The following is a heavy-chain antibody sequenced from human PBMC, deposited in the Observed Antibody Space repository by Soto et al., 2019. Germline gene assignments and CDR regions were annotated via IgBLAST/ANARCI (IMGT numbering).Heavy chain of an antibody. D-gene: IGHD6-13*01. CDR2: IIPVLGTP. CDR1: GGTFTSIA. Sequence: QVHLVQSSAEVKKPGSSVKVSCKASGGTFTSIAFSWVRQAPGQGLDWMGGIIPVLGTPNYAQKFQARVTITADASTTTVHMELSSLRSDDTAVYYCASSAGLDHLLNYYGLNVWGQGTTVTVSS. V-gene: IGHV1-69*01. J-gene: IGHJ6*02. CDR3: ASSAGLDHLLNYYGLNV.